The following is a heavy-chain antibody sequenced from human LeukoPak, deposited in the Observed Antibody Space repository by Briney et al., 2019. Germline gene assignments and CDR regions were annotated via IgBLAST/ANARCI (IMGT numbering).Heavy chain of an antibody. CDR1: GFTFSSYS. CDR2: ISSSSSYI. J-gene: IGHJ4*02. Sequence: GGSLRLSCAASGFTFSSYSMNCVRQAPGKGLEWVSSISSSSSYIYYADSVKGRFTISRDNAKNSLYLQMNSLRAEDTAVYYCARVSRQQLAIDYWGQGTLVTVSS. V-gene: IGHV3-21*01. D-gene: IGHD6-13*01. CDR3: ARVSRQQLAIDY.